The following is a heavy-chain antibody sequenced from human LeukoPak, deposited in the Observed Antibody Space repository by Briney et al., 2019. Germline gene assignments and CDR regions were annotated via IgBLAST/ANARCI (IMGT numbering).Heavy chain of an antibody. D-gene: IGHD3-10*01. J-gene: IGHJ6*02. CDR1: GGSLSSSSYY. Sequence: SETLSLTCTVSGGSLSSSSYYWGWIRQPPGKGLEWIGYIYYSGSTNYNPSLKSRVTISVDTSKNQFSLKLSSVTAADTAVYYCARGSYYYGMDVWGQGTTVTVSS. V-gene: IGHV4-61*05. CDR2: IYYSGST. CDR3: ARGSYYYGMDV.